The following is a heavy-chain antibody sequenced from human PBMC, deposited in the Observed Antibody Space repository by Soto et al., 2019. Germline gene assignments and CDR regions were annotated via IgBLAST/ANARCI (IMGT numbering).Heavy chain of an antibody. CDR3: ARGVATTRYFDY. CDR1: GGSISSGGYS. J-gene: IGHJ4*02. Sequence: SETLSLTCAVSGGSISSGGYSWSWIRQPPGKGLEWIGYIYHSGSTYYNPSLKSRVTISVDRSKNQFSLKLSSVTAADTAVYYCARGVATTRYFDYWGQGTLVTVSS. CDR2: IYHSGST. D-gene: IGHD5-12*01. V-gene: IGHV4-30-2*01.